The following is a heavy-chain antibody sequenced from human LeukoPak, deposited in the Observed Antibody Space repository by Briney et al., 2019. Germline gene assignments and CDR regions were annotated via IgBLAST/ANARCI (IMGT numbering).Heavy chain of an antibody. J-gene: IGHJ6*03. CDR2: ISSSGSTI. CDR3: AKIPSTTGTTWSNYYYMDV. CDR1: GFTFSSYE. D-gene: IGHD1-1*01. Sequence: GGSLRLSCAASGFTFSSYEMNWVRQAPGKGLEWVSYISSSGSTIYYADSVKGRFTISRDNSKNTLYLQMNSLRAEDTAVYYCAKIPSTTGTTWSNYYYMDVWGKGTTVTISS. V-gene: IGHV3-48*03.